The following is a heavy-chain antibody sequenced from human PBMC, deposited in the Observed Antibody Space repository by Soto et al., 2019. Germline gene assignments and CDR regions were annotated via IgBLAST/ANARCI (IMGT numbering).Heavy chain of an antibody. V-gene: IGHV4-31*03. J-gene: IGHJ6*02. Sequence: SETLSLTCTVSGGSISSGGYYWSWIRQHPGKGLEWIGYIYYSGSTYYNPSLKSRVTISVDTSKNQFSLKLSSVTAADTAVYYCARQELENYYYYGMDVWGQGTTVTVSS. CDR1: GGSISSGGYY. D-gene: IGHD1-1*01. CDR2: IYYSGST. CDR3: ARQELENYYYYGMDV.